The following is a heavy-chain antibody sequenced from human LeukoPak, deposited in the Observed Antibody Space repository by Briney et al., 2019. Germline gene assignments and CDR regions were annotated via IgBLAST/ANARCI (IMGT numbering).Heavy chain of an antibody. CDR2: IYSGGST. V-gene: IGHV3-66*01. CDR1: GFTVSSNY. Sequence: GGSLRLSCAASGFTVSSNYMSWVRQAPGKGLEWVSVIYSGGSTYYADSVKGRFTISRDNSKNTLYLQMNSLRAEDTAVYYCARVPEKASHGDYWGQGTLVTVSS. CDR3: ARVPEKASHGDY. J-gene: IGHJ4*02.